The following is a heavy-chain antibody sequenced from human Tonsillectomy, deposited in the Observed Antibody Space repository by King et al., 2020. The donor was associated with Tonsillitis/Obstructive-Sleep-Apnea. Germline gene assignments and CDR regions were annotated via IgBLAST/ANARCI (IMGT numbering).Heavy chain of an antibody. V-gene: IGHV4-59*01. CDR2: IYYSGCT. J-gene: IGHJ6*03. Sequence: VQLQESGPGLVRPSATLSLTCTVSGDSISNYYWDGIWQPPGKGLAWIGYIYYSGCTNYNPSLNSRVSISVDTSKNKFSLKMSSVTAADTAVYYCARVREGEGSSPRGYYYYYYMDVWGKGTTVTVSS. CDR3: ARVREGEGSSPRGYYYYYYMDV. D-gene: IGHD6-6*01. CDR1: GDSISNYY.